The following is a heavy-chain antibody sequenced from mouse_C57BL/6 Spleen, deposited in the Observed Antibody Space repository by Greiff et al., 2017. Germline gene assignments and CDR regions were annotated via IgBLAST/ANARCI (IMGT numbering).Heavy chain of an antibody. V-gene: IGHV1-82*01. CDR3: AREDFYDGSSYGYAMDY. Sequence: VQLQQSGPELVKPGASVKISCKASGYAFSSSWMNWVKQRPGKGLEWIGRIYPGDGDTNYNGKFKGKATLTADKSSSTAYMQLSSLTSEDSAVYVCAREDFYDGSSYGYAMDYWGQGTSVTVSA. D-gene: IGHD1-1*01. CDR2: IYPGDGDT. J-gene: IGHJ4*01. CDR1: GYAFSSSW.